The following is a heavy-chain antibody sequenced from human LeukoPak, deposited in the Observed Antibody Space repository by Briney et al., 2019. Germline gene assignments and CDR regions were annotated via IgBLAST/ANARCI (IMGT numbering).Heavy chain of an antibody. CDR2: IIPIFGTA. V-gene: IGHV1-69*01. J-gene: IGHJ4*02. CDR1: GGTFSSYA. Sequence: SVKVSCKASGGTFSSYAISWVRQVPGQGLEWMGGIIPIFGTANYAQKFQGRVTITADESTSTAYMELSSLRSEDTAVYYCARGDGYYYDSSGYHATLDYWGQGTLVTVSS. D-gene: IGHD3-22*01. CDR3: ARGDGYYYDSSGYHATLDY.